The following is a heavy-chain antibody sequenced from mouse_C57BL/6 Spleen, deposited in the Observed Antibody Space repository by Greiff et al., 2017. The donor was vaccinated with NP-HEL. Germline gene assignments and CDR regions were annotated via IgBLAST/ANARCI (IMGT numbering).Heavy chain of an antibody. Sequence: EVQLVKSGGGLVKPGGSLKLSCAASGFTFSSYAMSWVRQTPEKRLEWVATISDGGSYTYYPDNVKGRFTISRDNAKNNLYLQMSHLKSEDTAMYYCARDGDYDEGFAYWGPGTLVTVSA. V-gene: IGHV5-4*01. J-gene: IGHJ3*01. CDR2: ISDGGSYT. CDR1: GFTFSSYA. D-gene: IGHD2-4*01. CDR3: ARDGDYDEGFAY.